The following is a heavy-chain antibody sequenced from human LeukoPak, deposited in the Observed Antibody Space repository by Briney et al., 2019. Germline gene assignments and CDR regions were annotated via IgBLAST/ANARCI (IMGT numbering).Heavy chain of an antibody. CDR1: GFTFTSYA. Sequence: PGGSLRLSCAASGFTFTSYAMSWVRQAPGKGLEWVSSISGSAGSTYYADSVKGRFTISRDNSKNTLYLQMNSLRAEDTAVYYCARDRDVVVPAAMGDWGQGTLVTVSS. CDR2: ISGSAGST. J-gene: IGHJ1*01. CDR3: ARDRDVVVPAAMGD. V-gene: IGHV3-23*01. D-gene: IGHD2-2*01.